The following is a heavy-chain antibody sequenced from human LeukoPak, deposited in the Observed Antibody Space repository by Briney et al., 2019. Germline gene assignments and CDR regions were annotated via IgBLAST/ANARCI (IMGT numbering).Heavy chain of an antibody. CDR3: VREIEVWSSSWPDDFDI. V-gene: IGHV4-4*07. Sequence: SETLSLTCTVSGGSISSYYWSWIRQPAGKGLEWIGRIYTSGSTNYNPSLKSRVTMSVDTSKNQFSLKLSSVTAADTAAYYCVREIEVWSSSWPDDFDIWGQGTMVTVSS. CDR2: IYTSGST. CDR1: GGSISSYY. D-gene: IGHD6-13*01. J-gene: IGHJ3*02.